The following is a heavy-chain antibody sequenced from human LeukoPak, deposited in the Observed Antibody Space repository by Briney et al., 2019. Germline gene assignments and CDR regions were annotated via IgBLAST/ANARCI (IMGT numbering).Heavy chain of an antibody. J-gene: IGHJ4*02. Sequence: SETLSLTCTVSGGSISSYYWSWIRQPPGKGLEWIGYIYYSGSTNYNPSLKSRVTISVDTSKNQFSLKLSSVTAADTAVYYCARHEYSSSWLNYLDYWGQGTLVTVSS. CDR3: ARHEYSSSWLNYLDY. V-gene: IGHV4-59*08. CDR2: IYYSGST. CDR1: GGSISSYY. D-gene: IGHD6-13*01.